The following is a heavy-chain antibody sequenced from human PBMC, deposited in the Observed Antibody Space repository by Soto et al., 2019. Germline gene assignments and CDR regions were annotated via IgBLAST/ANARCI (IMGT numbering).Heavy chain of an antibody. V-gene: IGHV1-2*02. CDR1: GYTSTGYY. D-gene: IGHD3-3*01. CDR2: INPNSGGT. CDR3: ARGGTIFGVVASYYYGMDV. J-gene: IGHJ6*02. Sequence: ASVKVSCKASGYTSTGYYMHWVRQAPGQGLEWMGWINPNSGGTNYAQKFQGRVTMTRDTSISTAYMELSRLRSDDTAVYYCARGGTIFGVVASYYYGMDVWGQGTTVTVSS.